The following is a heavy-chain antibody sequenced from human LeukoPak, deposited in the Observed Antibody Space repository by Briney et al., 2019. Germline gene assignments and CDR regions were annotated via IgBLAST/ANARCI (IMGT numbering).Heavy chain of an antibody. Sequence: SETLSLTCTVSGGSISGYFWSWIRQPAGKGLEWIGRIHSSGSNNYNPSLKSRVTMSLDTSKNHFSLNLTSVTAADTAVYYCAREPTSGREPTSGRPLDYWGQGTPVTVSS. V-gene: IGHV4-4*07. CDR1: GGSISGYF. D-gene: IGHD5-12*01. CDR2: IHSSGSN. CDR3: AREPTSGREPTSGRPLDY. J-gene: IGHJ4*02.